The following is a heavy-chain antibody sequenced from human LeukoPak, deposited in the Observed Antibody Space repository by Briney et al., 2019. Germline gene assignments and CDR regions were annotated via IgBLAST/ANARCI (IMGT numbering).Heavy chain of an antibody. CDR3: ARVVTPAPAFGAFDI. CDR2: IYWDDDK. D-gene: IGHD4-23*01. V-gene: IGHV2-5*02. CDR1: GFSLSTSGLG. Sequence: SGPTLVNPTQTLTLTCSFSGFSLSTSGLGVGWFRQPPGEALEWLALIYWDDDKDYSPSLKSRLTITKDTSKNQVVLTMTNMDPVDTATFYCARVVTPAPAFGAFDIWGQGTKVTVSS. J-gene: IGHJ3*02.